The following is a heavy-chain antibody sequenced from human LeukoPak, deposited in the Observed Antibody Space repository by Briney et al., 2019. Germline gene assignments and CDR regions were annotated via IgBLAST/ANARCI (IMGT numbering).Heavy chain of an antibody. V-gene: IGHV3-9*01. D-gene: IGHD6-19*01. CDR3: AKDNRRHYTSGPNPDSLH. CDR2: ISWNSGSI. J-gene: IGHJ4*02. CDR1: GFIFNNYA. Sequence: GGSLRLSCAGSGFIFNNYAMHWVRQPPGKGLEWVSGISWNSGSIDYADSVKSRFTISRDNAKNSLYLQMNSLRVEDTAFYYCAKDNRRHYTSGPNPDSLHWGQGALVTVSS.